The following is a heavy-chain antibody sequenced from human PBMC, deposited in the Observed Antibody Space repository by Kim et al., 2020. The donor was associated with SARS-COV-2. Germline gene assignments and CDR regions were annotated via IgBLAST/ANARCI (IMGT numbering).Heavy chain of an antibody. Sequence: YADHVKGRFTISRDNSKNTVYLQMSSLRAEDTAVYYCGRESYGDYAVFDDWGQGTLVTVSS. V-gene: IGHV3-30*07. D-gene: IGHD4-17*01. CDR3: GRESYGDYAVFDD. J-gene: IGHJ4*02.